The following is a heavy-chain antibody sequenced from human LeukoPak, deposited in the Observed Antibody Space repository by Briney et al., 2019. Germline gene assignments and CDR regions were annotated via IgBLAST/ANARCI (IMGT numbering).Heavy chain of an antibody. V-gene: IGHV3-74*01. D-gene: IGHD3-10*01. CDR2: INTDGSST. CDR3: VRDVGAVRGEVYFDY. Sequence: GGSLRLSCAASGFIFSSYWMHWVRHAPGKGLAWVSRINTDGSSTSYADSVKGRFTISRDNAKNTLYLQMNSLRAEDTAMYFCVRDVGAVRGEVYFDYWGQGTLVTVSS. J-gene: IGHJ4*02. CDR1: GFIFSSYW.